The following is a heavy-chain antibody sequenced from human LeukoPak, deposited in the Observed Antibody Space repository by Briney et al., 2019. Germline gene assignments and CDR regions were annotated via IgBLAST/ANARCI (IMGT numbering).Heavy chain of an antibody. D-gene: IGHD3-22*01. J-gene: IGHJ4*02. CDR1: GGSISSYY. Sequence: SETLSLTCTVSGGSISSYYWSWIRQPPGKGLEWIGYTYYSGSTNYNPSLKSRVTISVDTSKNQFSLKLSSVTAADTAVYYCARNAYYYDSSGYYYMGYYFDYWGQGTLVTVSS. CDR2: TYYSGST. CDR3: ARNAYYYDSSGYYYMGYYFDY. V-gene: IGHV4-59*08.